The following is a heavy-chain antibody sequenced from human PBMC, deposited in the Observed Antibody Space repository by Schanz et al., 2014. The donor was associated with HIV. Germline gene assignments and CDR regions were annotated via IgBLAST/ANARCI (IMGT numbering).Heavy chain of an antibody. CDR3: ARGGVVGSITGTWGTFDY. D-gene: IGHD1-7*01. CDR2: MNPNSGNT. Sequence: QVQLVQSGAEVKKPGSSVKVSCKASGGTFSTYSISWVRQATGQGLEWMGWMNPNSGNTGYAQKFQDRVTMTRNTSINTAYMELSSLRSEDTAVYYCARGGVVGSITGTWGTFDYWGQGTLVTVSS. J-gene: IGHJ4*02. V-gene: IGHV1-8*02. CDR1: GGTFSTYS.